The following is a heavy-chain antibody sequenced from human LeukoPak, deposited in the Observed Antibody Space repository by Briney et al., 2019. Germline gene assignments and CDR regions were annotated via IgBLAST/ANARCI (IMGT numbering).Heavy chain of an antibody. CDR2: IYDSGST. CDR3: ARQSISGSSLSYFDY. D-gene: IGHD3-22*01. V-gene: IGHV4-59*01. J-gene: IGHJ4*02. CDR1: GGSISSYY. Sequence: SETLSLTCTVSGGSISSYYWSWIRQPPGKGLEWIGNIYDSGSTNYNPSLKSRVTISVDTSKNQCSLKLSSVTTADTAVYYCARQSISGSSLSYFDYWGQGTLVNVSS.